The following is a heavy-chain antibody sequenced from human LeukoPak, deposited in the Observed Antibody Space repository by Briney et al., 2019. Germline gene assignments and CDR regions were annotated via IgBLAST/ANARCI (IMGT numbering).Heavy chain of an antibody. CDR2: TYYRCKWYN. Sequence: SQTLSLTCAISGDSVSSNSAAWNWIRQSPSRGLEWLGRTYYRCKWYNAYAVSVKSRITINSDTSKNQFSLQLNSVTPEDTAVYYCARGLGVVVPAARSWFDPWGQGTLVTVSS. CDR1: GDSVSSNSAA. J-gene: IGHJ5*02. D-gene: IGHD2-2*01. CDR3: ARGLGVVVPAARSWFDP. V-gene: IGHV6-1*01.